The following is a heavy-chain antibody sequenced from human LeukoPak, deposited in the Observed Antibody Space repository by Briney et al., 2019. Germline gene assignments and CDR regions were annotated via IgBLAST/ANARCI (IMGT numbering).Heavy chain of an antibody. Sequence: PGGSLRLSCAASGFTFSSYAMHWVRQAPGKGLEWVAVISYDGSNKYYADSVKGRFTISRDNSKNTLYLQMNSLRAEDTAVYYCARDGVDYYDSSGIPFDYWGQGTLVTVPS. CDR1: GFTFSSYA. D-gene: IGHD3-22*01. CDR3: ARDGVDYYDSSGIPFDY. CDR2: ISYDGSNK. V-gene: IGHV3-30-3*01. J-gene: IGHJ4*02.